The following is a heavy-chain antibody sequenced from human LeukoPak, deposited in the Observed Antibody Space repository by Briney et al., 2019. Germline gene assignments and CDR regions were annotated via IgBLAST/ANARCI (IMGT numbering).Heavy chain of an antibody. V-gene: IGHV1-8*03. J-gene: IGHJ6*02. CDR1: GYTFTNFD. CDR3: ARDSPQPIVVEPAATRYYYYGMDV. Sequence: ASVKVSCKASGYTFTNFDINWVRQATGQGLEWMGRMSPNNGRTDYAQKFQGRVTITRDTSINTVYMELRSLRSDDTAVYYCARDSPQPIVVEPAATRYYYYGMDVWGQGTTVTVSS. D-gene: IGHD2-2*01. CDR2: MSPNNGRT.